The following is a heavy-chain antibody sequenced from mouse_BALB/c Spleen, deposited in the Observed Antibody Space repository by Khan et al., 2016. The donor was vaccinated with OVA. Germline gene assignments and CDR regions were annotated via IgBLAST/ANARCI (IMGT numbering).Heavy chain of an antibody. V-gene: IGHV9-3-1*01. D-gene: IGHD2-10*01. Sequence: QIQLVQSGPELKKPGETVKISCKASGYTFTNYGMNWVKQAPGKGLKWMGWINTYTGEPTYADDFKGRFAFSLETSASTAYLQINNLKDEDTATYFCARPPYFSYVMDYWGRGTSVTGSS. CDR2: INTYTGEP. J-gene: IGHJ4*01. CDR3: ARPPYFSYVMDY. CDR1: GYTFTNYG.